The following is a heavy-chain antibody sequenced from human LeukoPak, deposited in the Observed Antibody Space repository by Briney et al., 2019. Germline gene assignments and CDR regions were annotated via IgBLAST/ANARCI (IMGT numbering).Heavy chain of an antibody. D-gene: IGHD3-10*01. CDR3: ARERFGHAYY. CDR1: GFTFSSYW. J-gene: IGHJ4*02. V-gene: IGHV3-74*01. Sequence: GGSLRLSCAVSGFTFSSYWMHWVRQAPGKGLVWVSLIRTDESSTTYADSVKGRFTISRDNAKNTPYLQMNSLRAEDTAVYYCARERFGHAYYWGQGTLVTVSS. CDR2: IRTDESST.